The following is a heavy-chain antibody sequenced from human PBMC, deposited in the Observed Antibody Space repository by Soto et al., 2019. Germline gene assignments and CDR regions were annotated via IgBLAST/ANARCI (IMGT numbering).Heavy chain of an antibody. CDR1: GFTFSSYA. J-gene: IGHJ4*02. Sequence: ESGGGVVQPGRSLRLSCAASGFTFSSYAMHWVRQAPGKGLEWVAVISYDGSNKYYADSVKGRFTISRDNSKNTLYLQMNSLRAEDTAVYYCARDRRDYDYGDYGYWGQGTLVTVSS. CDR3: ARDRRDYDYGDYGY. V-gene: IGHV3-30-3*01. D-gene: IGHD4-17*01. CDR2: ISYDGSNK.